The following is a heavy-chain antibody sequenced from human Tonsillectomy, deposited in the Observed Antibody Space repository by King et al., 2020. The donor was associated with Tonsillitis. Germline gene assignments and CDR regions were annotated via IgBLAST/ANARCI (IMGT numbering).Heavy chain of an antibody. V-gene: IGHV4-31*03. CDR1: GGSISGSNYF. CDR2: IYYSGNT. D-gene: IGHD2-2*01. Sequence: HVQLQESGPGLVKPSQTLTLTCSVSGGSISGSNYFWSWIRQHPGKGLEWIGYIYYSGNTYYNPSLKSRVTISVDTSKNQFSLKLSSVTAADTAVYYCARERDYCSSSSCYLRDYWGQGTLVTVSS. CDR3: ARERDYCSSSSCYLRDY. J-gene: IGHJ4*02.